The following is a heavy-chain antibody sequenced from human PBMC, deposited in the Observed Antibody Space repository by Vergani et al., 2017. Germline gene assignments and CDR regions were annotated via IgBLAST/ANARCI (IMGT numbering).Heavy chain of an antibody. V-gene: IGHV3-20*04. Sequence: EVQLAESGGGVVRPGGSLRLSCAASGFTFDDYGMSWVRHAPGKGLEWVSGINWNGGSTGYADSVKGRFTSSRDNAKNSLYLQMNSLRAEDTALYYCARERNAYYDFWSGYYTQYYFDYWGQGTLVTVSS. J-gene: IGHJ4*02. CDR1: GFTFDDYG. CDR3: ARERNAYYDFWSGYYTQYYFDY. CDR2: INWNGGST. D-gene: IGHD3-3*01.